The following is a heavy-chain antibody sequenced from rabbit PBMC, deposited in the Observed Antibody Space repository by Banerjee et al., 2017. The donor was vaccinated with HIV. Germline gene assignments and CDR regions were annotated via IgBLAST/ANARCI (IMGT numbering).Heavy chain of an antibody. CDR2: VSTGGRT. CDR1: GFSFSGSYW. J-gene: IGHJ4*01. D-gene: IGHD4-1*01. Sequence: QSLEESGGDLVKPGASLTLTCTASGFSFSGSYWMWWVRQAPGKGLEYIGDVSTGGRTVYATWAKGRFTISRTSSTTVALQMTSLTAADTATYFCARDLAGVTGWNFDLWGPGTLVTVS. V-gene: IGHV1S40*01. CDR3: ARDLAGVTGWNFDL.